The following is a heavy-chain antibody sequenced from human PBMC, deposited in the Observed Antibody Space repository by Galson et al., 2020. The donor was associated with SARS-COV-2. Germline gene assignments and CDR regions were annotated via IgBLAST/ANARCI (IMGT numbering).Heavy chain of an antibody. V-gene: IGHV3-23*01. CDR3: AKASLTVYDIDTDY. Sequence: GGSLRLSCAASGFTFSSYAMSWVRQAPGKGLEWVSAISGSGGRTYYADSVKGRFTISRDNSKNTLYLQMNSLRAEDTAVYYCAKASLTVYDIDTDYWGQGTLVTVSS. CDR2: ISGSGGRT. CDR1: GFTFSSYA. D-gene: IGHD2-8*01. J-gene: IGHJ4*02.